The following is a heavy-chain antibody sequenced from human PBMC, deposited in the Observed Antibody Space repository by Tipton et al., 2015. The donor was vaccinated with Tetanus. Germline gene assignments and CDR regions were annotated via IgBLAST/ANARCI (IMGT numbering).Heavy chain of an antibody. J-gene: IGHJ3*02. CDR2: INPGNGDT. Sequence: QLVQSGAEVKKPGASLKVSCKASGYTFSDYVIHWVRQAPGQSLEWMGWINPGNGDTRFSQKVQGRVTLTRDTSASTAYMDLSSLRFEDTAMYFCARETTESSRQPPPDPLAIWGQGTMVTVSS. CDR3: ARETTESSRQPPPDPLAI. V-gene: IGHV1-3*01. CDR1: GYTFSDYV. D-gene: IGHD1-1*01.